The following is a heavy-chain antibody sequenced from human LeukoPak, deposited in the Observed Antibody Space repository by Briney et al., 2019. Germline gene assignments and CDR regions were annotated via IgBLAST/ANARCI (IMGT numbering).Heavy chain of an antibody. CDR1: GYTFSAYY. CDR3: ARIRLPTLGYELPHRRARFDP. J-gene: IGHJ5*02. CDR2: INPKSGGT. Sequence: ASVKVSCKASGYTFSAYYIHWVRQAPGQGLEWMGWINPKSGGTNYAQKFQGRVSMTGDTSINSANLELRSLRSDDTAMYYCARIRLPTLGYELPHRRARFDPWGQGTLVTVSS. D-gene: IGHD3-16*01. V-gene: IGHV1-2*02.